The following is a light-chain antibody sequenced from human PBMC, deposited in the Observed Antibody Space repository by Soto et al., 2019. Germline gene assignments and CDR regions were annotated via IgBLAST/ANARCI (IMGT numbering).Light chain of an antibody. J-gene: IGKJ1*01. Sequence: DIQMTQSPSSLSASVGDRVTITCRASQGISNYLAWYQQQPGKVPKLLIYVASTLQSGVPSRFSGSGSGTDFTLTISSLQPEDVATYYCQEYNSVPWTCGQGTKVEIK. V-gene: IGKV1-27*01. CDR1: QGISNY. CDR3: QEYNSVPWT. CDR2: VAS.